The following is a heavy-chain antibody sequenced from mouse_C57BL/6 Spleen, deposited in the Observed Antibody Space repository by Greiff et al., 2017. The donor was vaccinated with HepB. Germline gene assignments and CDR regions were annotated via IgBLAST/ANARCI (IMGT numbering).Heavy chain of an antibody. CDR2: INPSNGGT. CDR1: GYTFTSYW. Sequence: QVHVKQPGTELVKPGASVKLSCKASGYTFTSYWMHWVKQRPGQGLEWIGNINPSNGGTNYNEKFKSKATLTVDKSSSTAYMQLSSLTSEDSAVYYCAREGGGNYAFAYWGQGTLVTVSA. J-gene: IGHJ3*01. CDR3: AREGGGNYAFAY. V-gene: IGHV1-53*01. D-gene: IGHD2-1*01.